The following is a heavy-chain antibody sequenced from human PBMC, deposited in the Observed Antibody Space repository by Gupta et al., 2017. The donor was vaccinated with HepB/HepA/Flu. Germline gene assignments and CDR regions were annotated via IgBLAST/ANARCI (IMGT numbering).Heavy chain of an antibody. CDR1: GGSFSGYY. V-gene: IGHV4-34*01. CDR2: INHSGST. D-gene: IGHD6-6*01. CDR3: ARGSSIAAVGY. Sequence: KPSETLSLTCAVYGGSFSGYYWSWIRQPPGKGLEWIGEINHSGSTNYNPSLKNRVTISIDTSKNQFSLKLSSVTAADTAIYYFARGSSIAAVGYWGQGTLVTVSS. J-gene: IGHJ4*02.